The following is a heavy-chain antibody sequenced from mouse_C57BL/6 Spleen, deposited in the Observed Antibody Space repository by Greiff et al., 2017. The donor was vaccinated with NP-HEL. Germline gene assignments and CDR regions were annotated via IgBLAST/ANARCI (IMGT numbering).Heavy chain of an antibody. CDR1: GYTFTSYW. CDR2: IYPGSGST. V-gene: IGHV1-55*01. D-gene: IGHD1-1*01. Sequence: QVQLQQPGAELVKPGASVKMSCKASGYTFTSYWITWVKQRPGQGLEWIGDIYPGSGSTNYNEKFKSKATLTVDTSSSTAYMQLSSLTSEDSAVYYCARWYYGSREFAYWGQGTLVTVSA. CDR3: ARWYYGSREFAY. J-gene: IGHJ3*01.